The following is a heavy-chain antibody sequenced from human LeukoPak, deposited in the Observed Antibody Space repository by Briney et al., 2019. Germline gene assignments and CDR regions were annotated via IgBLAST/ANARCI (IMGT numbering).Heavy chain of an antibody. V-gene: IGHV3-30*04. CDR3: ARVGYDYNWYDAFDI. J-gene: IGHJ3*02. D-gene: IGHD1-1*01. Sequence: PGRSLRLSCVVSAFTFSGYSMHWVRQAPGKGLEWVAFISHDGSNKYCADSLKGRFTISRDNSKNTLFLQMNSLRPEDTAVYYSARVGYDYNWYDAFDIWGQGTMVAVSS. CDR2: ISHDGSNK. CDR1: AFTFSGYS.